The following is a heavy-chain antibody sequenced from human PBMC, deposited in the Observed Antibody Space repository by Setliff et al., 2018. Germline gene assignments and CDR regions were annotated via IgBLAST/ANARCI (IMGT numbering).Heavy chain of an antibody. CDR1: DVSISGYY. CDR2: IHSSGRS. Sequence: PSETLSLTCTVSDVSISGYYWSWIRQPPGKGLEWIGYIHSSGRSNYNPSLKSRVTTSIDTSKNQFSLKLISVTAADTAVYYCARHVGSRSRGYNYYYYYMDVWGKGTTVTVSS. D-gene: IGHD3-10*01. CDR3: ARHVGSRSRGYNYYYYYMDV. V-gene: IGHV4-4*08. J-gene: IGHJ6*03.